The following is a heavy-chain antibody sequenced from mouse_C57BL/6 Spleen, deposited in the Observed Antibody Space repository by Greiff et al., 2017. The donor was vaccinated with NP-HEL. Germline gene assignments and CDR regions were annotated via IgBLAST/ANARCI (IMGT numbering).Heavy chain of an antibody. CDR1: GFTFSDYG. J-gene: IGHJ4*01. CDR3: AYSYGGDAMDY. V-gene: IGHV5-17*01. CDR2: ISSGSSTI. D-gene: IGHD2-12*01. Sequence: EVMLVESGGGLVKPGGSLKLSCAASGFTFSDYGMHWVRQAPEKGLEWVAYISSGSSTIYYADTVKGRFTLSRDNAKNTRFLQMTSLRSEDTAMYYCAYSYGGDAMDYWGQGTSVTVSS.